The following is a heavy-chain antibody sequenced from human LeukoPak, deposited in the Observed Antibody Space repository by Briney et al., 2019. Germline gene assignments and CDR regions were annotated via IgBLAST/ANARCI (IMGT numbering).Heavy chain of an antibody. V-gene: IGHV4-34*01. CDR3: ARPGIRDYFHYVDV. Sequence: PSETLSLTCAVSGESFSDYNYYWTWFRQSPGKGLQWIGEISRHGATNYNPSLKSRVSMSIDTSQNHFFLNLISVTAADTAVYYCARPGIRDYFHYVDVWGEGTTVTVS. J-gene: IGHJ6*03. CDR1: GESFSDYNYY. D-gene: IGHD4-17*01. CDR2: ISRHGAT.